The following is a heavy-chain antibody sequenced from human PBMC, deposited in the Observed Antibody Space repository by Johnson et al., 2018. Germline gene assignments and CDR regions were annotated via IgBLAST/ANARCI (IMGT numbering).Heavy chain of an antibody. CDR3: GKDKSHNYYDYRAV. V-gene: IGHV3-30*18. CDR1: GFTFSSYG. CDR2: LSHSGQND. Sequence: QVQLVESGGGVVQPGRSLRLSCAASGFTFSSYGMHWVRQAPGKGLEWVAFLSHSGQNDIYADSVKGRLTISRDNSNNTLYLQMDSLRVEDTAVYYCGKDKSHNYYDYRAVWGKGSTVTVSS. J-gene: IGHJ6*03. D-gene: IGHD2-21*01.